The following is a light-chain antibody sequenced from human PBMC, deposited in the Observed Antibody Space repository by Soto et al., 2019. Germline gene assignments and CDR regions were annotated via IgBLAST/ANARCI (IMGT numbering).Light chain of an antibody. CDR2: EVN. V-gene: IGLV2-14*01. CDR3: SSCKSGSTPSV. Sequence: QSALTQPSSVSGPLGQSITISCTGTTSDAGGYSYVSWYQQHPGRAPKLLISEVNNRPSGDSNRFYGSKSGHTASLTISRLPAADEADYYCSSCKSGSTPSVLGTGTKVTV. J-gene: IGLJ1*01. CDR1: TSDAGGYSY.